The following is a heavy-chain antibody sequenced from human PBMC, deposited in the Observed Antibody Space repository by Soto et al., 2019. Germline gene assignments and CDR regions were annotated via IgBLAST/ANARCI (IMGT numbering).Heavy chain of an antibody. V-gene: IGHV3-11*05. Sequence: QVQLVESGGGLVKPGGSLRLSCAASGITFSDYYMSWIRQAPGKGLEWVSYISSSGHYTEHPDSVRGRFTTSRDNARNSLYLQMNSLRVEDTAVYYWARELAGMDVWGQGTTVTVSS. CDR1: GITFSDYY. J-gene: IGHJ6*02. CDR3: ARELAGMDV. CDR2: ISSSGHYT.